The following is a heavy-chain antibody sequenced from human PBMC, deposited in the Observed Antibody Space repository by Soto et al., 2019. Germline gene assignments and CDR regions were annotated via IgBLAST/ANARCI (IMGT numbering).Heavy chain of an antibody. CDR3: ARADGDYGDWFDP. J-gene: IGHJ5*02. Sequence: SETLSLTCSVSGGSISNDYWSWIRQPPGKGLEWIGYIHYSGSTNYNPSLKSRVTISVDTSKNQFSLKLNSVTAADTAVYHCARADGDYGDWFDPWGLGTLVTVSS. D-gene: IGHD4-17*01. CDR1: GGSISNDY. CDR2: IHYSGST. V-gene: IGHV4-59*01.